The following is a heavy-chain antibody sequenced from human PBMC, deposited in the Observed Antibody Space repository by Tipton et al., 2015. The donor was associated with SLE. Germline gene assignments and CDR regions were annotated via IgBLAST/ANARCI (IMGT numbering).Heavy chain of an antibody. CDR1: GFSFSSYA. J-gene: IGHJ4*02. Sequence: SLRLSCAASGFSFSSYAMHWVRQAPGKGLEWVAVISYDASNKYYADSVKGRFTISRDNSKNTLYLQMNSLRGDDTAVYYCAIGGQLAAFDYWGQGTLVTVSS. V-gene: IGHV3-30-3*02. D-gene: IGHD6-6*01. CDR3: AIGGQLAAFDY. CDR2: ISYDASNK.